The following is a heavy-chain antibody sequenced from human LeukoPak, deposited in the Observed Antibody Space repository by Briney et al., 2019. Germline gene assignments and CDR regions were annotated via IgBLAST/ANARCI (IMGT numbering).Heavy chain of an antibody. CDR1: GGSVSSYY. D-gene: IGHD3-22*01. Sequence: SVTLSLTCTVSGGSVSSYYWGWIRQFPGKGLDFIGFTYYTATSNYNPSLKSRVSMSIDMSKNALYLNLSSVTAADTAIYYCARHSSGFYSPFFDYWGRGALVTVSS. V-gene: IGHV4-59*08. CDR3: ARHSSGFYSPFFDY. CDR2: TYYTATS. J-gene: IGHJ4*02.